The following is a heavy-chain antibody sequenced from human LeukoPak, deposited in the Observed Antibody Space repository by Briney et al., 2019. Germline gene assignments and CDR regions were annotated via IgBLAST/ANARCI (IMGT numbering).Heavy chain of an antibody. Sequence: SVKVSCKASGGTFSSYAISWVRQAPGQGLEWMGGIIPIFGTANYAQKFQGRATITTDESTSTAYMELSSLRSEDTAVYYCARVAIADTAMVTGYYYYMDVWGKGTTVTVSS. CDR2: IIPIFGTA. V-gene: IGHV1-69*05. J-gene: IGHJ6*03. CDR3: ARVAIADTAMVTGYYYYMDV. D-gene: IGHD5-18*01. CDR1: GGTFSSYA.